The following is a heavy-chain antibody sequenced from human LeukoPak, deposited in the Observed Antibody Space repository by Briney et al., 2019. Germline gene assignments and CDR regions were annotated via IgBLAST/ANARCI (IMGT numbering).Heavy chain of an antibody. V-gene: IGHV4-34*01. Sequence: SETLSLTCAVYGGSFSGYYWSWIRQPPGKGLEWIGEINHSGSTNYNPSLKSRVTISVDTSKNQFSLKLSSVTAADTAVYYCARGQARYSSGWFEYYFDYWGQGTLVTVSS. CDR3: ARGQARYSSGWFEYYFDY. CDR1: GGSFSGYY. D-gene: IGHD6-19*01. CDR2: INHSGST. J-gene: IGHJ4*02.